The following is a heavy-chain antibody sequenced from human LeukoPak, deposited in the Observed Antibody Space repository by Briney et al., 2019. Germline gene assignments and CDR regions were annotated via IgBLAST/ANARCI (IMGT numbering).Heavy chain of an antibody. CDR3: AKSSGRSATSKYYFDY. V-gene: IGHV3-23*01. J-gene: IGHJ4*02. CDR1: GFTFSSYA. D-gene: IGHD6-19*01. CDR2: ISGSGGST. Sequence: GGSLRLSCAASGFTFSSYAMSWVRQAPGKGLEWVSAISGSGGSTYYADSVKGRFTISRGNSKNTLYLQMNSLRAEDTAVYYCAKSSGRSATSKYYFDYWGQGTLVTVSS.